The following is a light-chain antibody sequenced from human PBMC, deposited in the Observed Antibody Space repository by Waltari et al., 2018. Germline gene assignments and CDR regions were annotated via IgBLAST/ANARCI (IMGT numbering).Light chain of an antibody. CDR2: EVT. V-gene: IGLV2-8*01. CDR1: SCDVGGYNY. Sequence: QSALTQPPSASGSPGKPVTISCTGTSCDVGGYNYVPWYQQHPGKAPKLIIYEVTKRPSGVPDRFSGSKSGNTASLTVSGLQADDEADYYCNSYAGRNRLGVFGGGTKVTVL. J-gene: IGLJ2*01. CDR3: NSYAGRNRLGV.